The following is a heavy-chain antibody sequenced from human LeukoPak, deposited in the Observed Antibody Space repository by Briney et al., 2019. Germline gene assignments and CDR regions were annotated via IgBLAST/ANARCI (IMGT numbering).Heavy chain of an antibody. J-gene: IGHJ4*02. D-gene: IGHD1-26*01. V-gene: IGHV4-34*01. CDR1: GGSFRGFY. CDR2: INHSGST. Sequence: PSETLSLTCAVYGGSFRGFYWSWIRQPPGKGLEWIGEINHSGSTNYNPSLKSRVTISIDTSKNQFSLKLSSVTAADTAVYYCSRQIRYKRELLRYYFDYWGQGTLVTVSS. CDR3: SRQIRYKRELLRYYFDY.